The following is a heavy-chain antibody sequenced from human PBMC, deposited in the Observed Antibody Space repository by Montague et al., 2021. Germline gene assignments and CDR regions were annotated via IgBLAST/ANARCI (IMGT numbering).Heavy chain of an antibody. D-gene: IGHD3-16*01. Sequence: SETLSLTCTVSGGSFINEYWSWVRQPPGKGLEWIGSMYYGGTTSNNPSLKSRITTSLDTSKNQFSLKLTFVTAADTAVYYCAKHAYVVSGNLPLWFDPWGQGTLVTVSS. J-gene: IGHJ5*02. CDR1: GGSFINEY. CDR2: MYYGGTT. CDR3: AKHAYVVSGNLPLWFDP. V-gene: IGHV4-59*08.